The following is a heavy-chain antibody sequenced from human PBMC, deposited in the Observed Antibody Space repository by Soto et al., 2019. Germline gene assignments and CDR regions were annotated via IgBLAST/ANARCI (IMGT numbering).Heavy chain of an antibody. J-gene: IGHJ5*02. CDR3: ARGGVATIYPGNHWFGP. CDR2: IYYSGST. D-gene: IGHD5-12*01. Sequence: QVQLQESGPGLVKPSQTLSLTCTVSGGSISSGDYYWSWIRQPPGKGLEWIGYIYYSGSTYYNPSLQSRVTISVAASKTQFSINLSSVTAADTAMYYCARGGVATIYPGNHWFGPWGQGTLVTVSS. V-gene: IGHV4-30-4*01. CDR1: GGSISSGDYY.